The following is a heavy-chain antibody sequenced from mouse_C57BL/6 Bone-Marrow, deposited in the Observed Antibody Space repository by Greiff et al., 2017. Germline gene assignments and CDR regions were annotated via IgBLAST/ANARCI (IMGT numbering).Heavy chain of an antibody. CDR2: SDPENGDT. CDR3: TTATTVVARYCDV. Sequence: VQLQQSGAELVRPGASVKLSCTASGFNIKDDYMHWVKQRPEQGLEWIGWSDPENGDTEYASKFQGKATITADTSSNTAYLQLSSRTSEDTAVYYCTTATTVVARYCDVWGTGTTGTVAS. J-gene: IGHJ1*03. V-gene: IGHV14-4*01. D-gene: IGHD1-1*01. CDR1: GFNIKDDY.